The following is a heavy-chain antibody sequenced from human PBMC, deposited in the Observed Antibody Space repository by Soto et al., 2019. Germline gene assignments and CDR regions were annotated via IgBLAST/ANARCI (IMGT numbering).Heavy chain of an antibody. CDR1: GGTFSSYA. CDR3: ARDSGYCSSTSCYEGDY. J-gene: IGHJ4*02. Sequence: QVQLVQSGAEVKKPGSSVKVSCKASGGTFSSYAISWVRQAPGQGLEWMGGIIPIFGTANYAQKFQGRVTIIADESTCTAYMELSSLRSEDTAVYYCARDSGYCSSTSCYEGDYWGQGPLVTVSS. V-gene: IGHV1-69*01. D-gene: IGHD2-2*03. CDR2: IIPIFGTA.